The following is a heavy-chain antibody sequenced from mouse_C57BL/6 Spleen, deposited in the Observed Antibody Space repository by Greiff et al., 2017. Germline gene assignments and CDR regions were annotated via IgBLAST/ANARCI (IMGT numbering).Heavy chain of an antibody. CDR1: GYTFTDYY. CDR2: INPNNGGT. V-gene: IGHV1-26*01. CDR3: ARKRRGGYYFDY. J-gene: IGHJ2*01. Sequence: EVQLQQSGPELVKPGASVKISCKASGYTFTDYYMNWVKQSHGKSLEWIGDINPNNGGTSYNQKFKGKATLTVDKSSSTAYMELRSLTSEDSAVYCCARKRRGGYYFDYWGQGTTLTVSS.